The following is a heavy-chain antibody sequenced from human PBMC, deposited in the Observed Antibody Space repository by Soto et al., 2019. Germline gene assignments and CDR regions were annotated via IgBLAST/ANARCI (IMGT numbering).Heavy chain of an antibody. V-gene: IGHV3-30-3*02. CDR2: ISYDGGNI. Sequence: QVQLVQSGGGVVQPGKSLRLSCAASGFTFSSYAIHWVRQAPAKGLEWVAVISYDGGNIFYADYVEGRFTVTRDNSKNTESLQMHMLNTESRSVSYCVKNRGYGYTAWGHFDIWGRGALVTVSS. CDR1: GFTFSSYA. J-gene: IGHJ2*01. CDR3: VKNRGYGYTAWGHFDI. D-gene: IGHD5-12*01.